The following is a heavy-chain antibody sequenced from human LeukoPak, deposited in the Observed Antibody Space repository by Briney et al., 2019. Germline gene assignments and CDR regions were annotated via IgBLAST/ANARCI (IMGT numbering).Heavy chain of an antibody. D-gene: IGHD2-8*01. V-gene: IGHV3-30-3*01. CDR2: ISYDGSNK. Sequence: GGSLRLSCAASGFTFSSYAMHWVRQAPGKGLEWVAVISYDGSNKYYADSVKGRFTISRGNPKNTLYMQMNSLRAEDTAVYYCARDQALYGNGAFNIWGQGTLATVSS. CDR1: GFTFSSYA. J-gene: IGHJ3*02. CDR3: ARDQALYGNGAFNI.